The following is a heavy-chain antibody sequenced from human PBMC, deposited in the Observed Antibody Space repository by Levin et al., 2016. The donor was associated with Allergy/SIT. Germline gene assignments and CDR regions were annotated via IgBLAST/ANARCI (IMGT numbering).Heavy chain of an antibody. CDR3: ARGITMVRGVRAYYYYGMDV. D-gene: IGHD3-10*01. Sequence: GESLKISCAASGFTFSSYDMHWVRQATGKGLEWVSAIGTAGDPYYPGSVKGRFTISRENAKNSLYLQMNSLRAGDTAVYYCARGITMVRGVRAYYYYGMDVWGQGTTVTVSS. J-gene: IGHJ6*02. V-gene: IGHV3-13*05. CDR2: IGTAGDP. CDR1: GFTFSSYD.